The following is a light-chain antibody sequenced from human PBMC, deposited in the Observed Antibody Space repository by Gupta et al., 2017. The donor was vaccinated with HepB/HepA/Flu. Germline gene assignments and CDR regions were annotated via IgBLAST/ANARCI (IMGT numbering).Light chain of an antibody. J-gene: IGLJ1*01. CDR2: DVS. CDR3: SSYTSGSTV. V-gene: IGLV2-14*03. Sequence: QSALTQPASVSGSPGQSITISCTGTSSDVGGYNYVSWYQRHPGKAPKLMIYDVSNRPSGVSNRFSGSKSGNTASLTISGLQAEDEADYYCSSYTSGSTVFGTGTKVTVL. CDR1: SSDVGGYNY.